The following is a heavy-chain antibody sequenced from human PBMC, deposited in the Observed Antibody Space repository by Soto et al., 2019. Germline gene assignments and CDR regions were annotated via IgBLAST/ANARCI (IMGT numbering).Heavy chain of an antibody. CDR3: ARGDSTDCSNGVCSFFYNHDMDV. V-gene: IGHV1-2*04. Sequence: ASVKASCNASVYSFTDYHIHWVRQAPGQGLEWLGRINPKSGGTSTAQKFQGWVTMTTDTSISTASMELTRLTSDDTAIYYCARGDSTDCSNGVCSFFYNHDMDVWGQGTTVTVSS. CDR2: INPKSGGT. CDR1: VYSFTDYH. D-gene: IGHD2-8*01. J-gene: IGHJ6*02.